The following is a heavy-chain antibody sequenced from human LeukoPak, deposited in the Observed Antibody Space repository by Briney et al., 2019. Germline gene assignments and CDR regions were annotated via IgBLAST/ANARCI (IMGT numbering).Heavy chain of an antibody. CDR2: ISGSGGST. CDR3: AKDQEWLVGATDYYYGMDV. Sequence: GGSLRLSCAASGFTFSSYAMSWVRQAPGKGLEWVSAISGSGGSTYYADSVKGRFTISRDNSKNTLYLQMNSLRAEDTAVYYCAKDQEWLVGATDYYYGMDVWGKGTTVTVSS. J-gene: IGHJ6*04. V-gene: IGHV3-23*01. D-gene: IGHD1-26*01. CDR1: GFTFSSYA.